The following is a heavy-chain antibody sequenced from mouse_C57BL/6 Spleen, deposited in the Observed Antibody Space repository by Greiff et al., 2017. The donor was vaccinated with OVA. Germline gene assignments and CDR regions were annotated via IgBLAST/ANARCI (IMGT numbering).Heavy chain of an antibody. CDR3: ARGRGYYYGFDY. Sequence: QVQLQQSGAELVMPGASVKLSCKASGYTFTSYWMHWVKQRPGQGLEWIGEIDPSDSYTNYNQKFKGKSTLTVDKSSSTAYMQLSSLTSEDSAVYYCARGRGYYYGFDYWGQGTTLTVSS. CDR2: IDPSDSYT. V-gene: IGHV1-69*01. D-gene: IGHD1-1*01. CDR1: GYTFTSYW. J-gene: IGHJ2*01.